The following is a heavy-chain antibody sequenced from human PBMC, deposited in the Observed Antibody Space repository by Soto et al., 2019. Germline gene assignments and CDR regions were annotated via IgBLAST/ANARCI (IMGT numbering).Heavy chain of an antibody. D-gene: IGHD6-13*01. CDR2: IWYDGSNK. CDR1: GFTFSSYG. V-gene: IGHV3-33*01. J-gene: IGHJ4*02. Sequence: QVQLVESGGGVVQPGRSLRLSGAASGFTFSSYGMHWVRQAPGKGLEWVAVIWYDGSNKYYADSVKGRFTISRDNSKNTLYLQMNSLRAEDTAVYYCARDSSSWYFDYWGQGTLVTVSS. CDR3: ARDSSSWYFDY.